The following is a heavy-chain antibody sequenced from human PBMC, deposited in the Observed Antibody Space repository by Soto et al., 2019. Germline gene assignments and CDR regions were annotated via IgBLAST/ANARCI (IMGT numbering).Heavy chain of an antibody. Sequence: GPLRLSCSASGFTFTSYSMNWVRQAPGKGIEWVTYISSSSSTIYYADSVKGRFTISRDNAKNSLYLQMNSLRAEDTAVYYCARDGGGRGAWKEEVYYYYMDVWGKGTTVTVSS. D-gene: IGHD3-16*01. V-gene: IGHV3-48*01. CDR1: GFTFTSYS. CDR2: ISSSSSTI. CDR3: ARDGGGRGAWKEEVYYYYMDV. J-gene: IGHJ6*03.